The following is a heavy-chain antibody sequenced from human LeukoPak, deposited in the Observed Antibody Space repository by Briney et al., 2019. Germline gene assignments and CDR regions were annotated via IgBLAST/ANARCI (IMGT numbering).Heavy chain of an antibody. J-gene: IGHJ4*02. CDR3: ARMCNGGDCYVAGADY. CDR2: ICNSGDTNYSPS. Sequence: SETLSLTCTVSGASISTYYWTWVRQPPGKRLEWIGNICNSGDTNYSPSNYNPSLKSRVTISVDTSKNQFSLRLSSVTAADTAVYYCARMCNGGDCYVAGADYWGQGTLVTVSS. CDR1: GASISTYY. D-gene: IGHD2-21*02. V-gene: IGHV4-4*08.